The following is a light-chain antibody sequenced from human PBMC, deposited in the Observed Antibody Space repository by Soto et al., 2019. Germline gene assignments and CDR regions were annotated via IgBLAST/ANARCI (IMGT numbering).Light chain of an antibody. CDR3: QQYNSYSG. V-gene: IGKV1-5*01. J-gene: IGKJ2*03. Sequence: DIQMTQSPSTLSASVGDRVTITCRASQSISSWLAWYQQKPGKAPKLLIYDASSLESGVPSRFSGSGSGTECTLTISSLQPDDFATYYCQQYNSYSGFGQGTKLEIK. CDR2: DAS. CDR1: QSISSW.